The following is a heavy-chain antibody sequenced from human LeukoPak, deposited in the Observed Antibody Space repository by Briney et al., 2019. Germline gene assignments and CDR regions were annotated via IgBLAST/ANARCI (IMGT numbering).Heavy chain of an antibody. V-gene: IGHV1-46*01. CDR3: ARRTNCAIIDY. CDR2: INPSGGST. Sequence: GASVKVSCKASGYTFTSNYIHWVRQAPGQGLEWMGIINPSGGSTSYAQKFQGRVTMTRDTSTSTVYMELSSLRSEDTAVYYCARRTNCAIIDYWGQGTLVTVSS. J-gene: IGHJ4*02. D-gene: IGHD2-2*02. CDR1: GYTFTSNY.